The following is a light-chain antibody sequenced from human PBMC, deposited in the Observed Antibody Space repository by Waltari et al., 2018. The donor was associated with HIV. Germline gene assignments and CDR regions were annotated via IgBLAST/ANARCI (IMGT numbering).Light chain of an antibody. V-gene: IGLV2-14*01. J-gene: IGLJ3*02. CDR1: NSDIGAYNY. Sequence: QSALTQPASVSGSPGQSITISCTGTNSDIGAYNYVSWYQQHPGRAPKLLIYEVTHRPSGISYRFSGSKSGNTASMTISGLQAEDEADYYCSSYTTTSTILFGGGTKVTVL. CDR2: EVT. CDR3: SSYTTTSTIL.